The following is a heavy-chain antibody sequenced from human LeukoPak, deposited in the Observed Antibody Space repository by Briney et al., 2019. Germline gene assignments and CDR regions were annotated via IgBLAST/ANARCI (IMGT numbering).Heavy chain of an antibody. V-gene: IGHV3-21*01. J-gene: IGHJ4*02. CDR1: GFTFSSYG. D-gene: IGHD4-17*01. CDR3: ARLVTTGFDY. Sequence: GGTLRLSCAASGFTFSSYGMSWVRQAPGKGLEWVSSISSSSSYIYYADSVKGRFTISRDNAKNSLYLQMNSLRAEDTAVYYCARLVTTGFDYWGQGTLVTVSS. CDR2: ISSSSSYI.